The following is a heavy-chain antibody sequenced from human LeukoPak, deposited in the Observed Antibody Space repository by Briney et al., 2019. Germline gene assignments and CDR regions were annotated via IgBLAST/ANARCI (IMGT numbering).Heavy chain of an antibody. Sequence: SETLSLTCTVSGYSISSGYYWSWIRQPPGKGLEWIGDIYNSGSTNYNPSLKSRVIISVDTSKNHFSLKLSSVTAADTAVYYCARQYYYYYMDVWGKGTTVTVSS. CDR3: ARQYYYYYMDV. CDR1: GYSISSGYY. J-gene: IGHJ6*03. CDR2: IYNSGST. V-gene: IGHV4-61*03.